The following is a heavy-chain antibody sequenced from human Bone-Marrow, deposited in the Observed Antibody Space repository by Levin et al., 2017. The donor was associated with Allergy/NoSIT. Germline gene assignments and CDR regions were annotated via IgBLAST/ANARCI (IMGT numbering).Heavy chain of an antibody. Sequence: GESLKISCATSGFSFNTYGLHWVRQAPGKGLEWVALISYDGNDKDYADSVEGRFTVSRDTSKNTMFLQMDSLRAEDTAVYFCAKEGRSITSYYMDVWGKGTTVTVS. D-gene: IGHD6-6*01. CDR1: GFSFNTYG. CDR3: AKEGRSITSYYMDV. CDR2: ISYDGNDK. V-gene: IGHV3-30*18. J-gene: IGHJ6*03.